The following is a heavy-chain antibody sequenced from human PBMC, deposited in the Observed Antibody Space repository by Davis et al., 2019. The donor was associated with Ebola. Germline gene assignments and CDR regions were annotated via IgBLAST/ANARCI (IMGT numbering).Heavy chain of an antibody. CDR1: GGSFSGYY. CDR3: ARGRIDCRSTTCHSFRRWFAP. V-gene: IGHV4-34*01. Sequence: PSETLSLTCAVYGGSFSGYYWSWIRQSPGKGLEWIGESIHSGSTNYNPYLESRVTISVDTSKNQFSLKLNSVTDADTAVYYCARGRIDCRSTTCHSFRRWFAPWGQGTLVTVSS. J-gene: IGHJ5*02. D-gene: IGHD2-2*01. CDR2: SIHSGST.